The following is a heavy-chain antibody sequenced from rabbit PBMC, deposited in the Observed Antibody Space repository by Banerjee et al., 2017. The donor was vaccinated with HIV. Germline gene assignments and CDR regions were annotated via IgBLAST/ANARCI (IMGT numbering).Heavy chain of an antibody. CDR2: IYIGSRSSA. V-gene: IGHV1S40*01. Sequence: QSLEESGGDLVKPGASLTLTCTASGFSFSSSYWICWVRQAPGKGLEWIGCIYIGSRSSAWYANWVNGRFTISKTSSTTVTLQMTSLTAADTATYFCARDLAGVVGWNLNLWGPGTLVTVS. J-gene: IGHJ4*01. CDR1: GFSFSSSYW. D-gene: IGHD4-1*01. CDR3: ARDLAGVVGWNLNL.